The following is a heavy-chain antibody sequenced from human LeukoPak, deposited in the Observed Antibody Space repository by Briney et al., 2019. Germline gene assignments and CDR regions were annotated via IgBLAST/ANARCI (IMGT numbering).Heavy chain of an antibody. CDR2: IKTDGSRT. J-gene: IGHJ4*02. CDR3: ATYCGGDCYSDY. V-gene: IGHV3-74*01. Sequence: GGSLRLSCAASGFSFSSYWMHWVRQAPGKGLAWVSYIKTDGSRTSYADAVKGRFTISRDNAKNTLYLQMNSLRAEDTAVYYCATYCGGDCYSDYWGQGTLVTVSS. D-gene: IGHD2-21*02. CDR1: GFSFSSYW.